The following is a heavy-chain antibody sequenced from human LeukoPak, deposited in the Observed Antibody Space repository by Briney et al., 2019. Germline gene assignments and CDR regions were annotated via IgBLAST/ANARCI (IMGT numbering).Heavy chain of an antibody. D-gene: IGHD6-19*01. CDR3: ASFLVKQWLLPFDY. J-gene: IGHJ4*02. CDR1: GGSFSGYD. V-gene: IGHV4-34*01. CDR2: VNHSGGT. Sequence: SETLSLTCAVYGGSFSGYDWTWIRQPPGKGLEWIGEVNHSGGTNYNPSLKSRVTISVDTSKNQFSLKLSSVTAADTAVYYCASFLVKQWLLPFDYWGQGTLVTVSS.